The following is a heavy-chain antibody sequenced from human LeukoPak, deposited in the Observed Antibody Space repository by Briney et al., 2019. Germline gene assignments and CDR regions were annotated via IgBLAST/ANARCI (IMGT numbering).Heavy chain of an antibody. D-gene: IGHD2-2*01. CDR1: GGSISSSSYY. V-gene: IGHV4-39*07. J-gene: IGHJ5*02. CDR2: IYYSGST. Sequence: SETLSLTCTVSGGSISSSSYYWGWIRQPPGKGLEWIGSIYYSGSTYYNPSLKSRVTISVDTSKNQFSLKLSSVTAADTAVYYCARVHCSSTSCYEVGWFDPWGQGTLVTVSS. CDR3: ARVHCSSTSCYEVGWFDP.